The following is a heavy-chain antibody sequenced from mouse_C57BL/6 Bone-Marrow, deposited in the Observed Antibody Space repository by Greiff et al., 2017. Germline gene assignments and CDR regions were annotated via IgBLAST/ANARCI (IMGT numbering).Heavy chain of an antibody. CDR3: ARWGVRRLAY. CDR1: GYTFTSYG. Sequence: VQLQQPGAELARPGASVKLSCKASGYTFTSYGISWVKQRTGQGLEWIGEIYPRSGNTYYNEKFKGKATLTADKSSSTAYMQLRSLTSEDSAVYVCARWGVRRLAYWGQGTLGTVSA. D-gene: IGHD2-14*01. J-gene: IGHJ3*01. CDR2: IYPRSGNT. V-gene: IGHV1-81*01.